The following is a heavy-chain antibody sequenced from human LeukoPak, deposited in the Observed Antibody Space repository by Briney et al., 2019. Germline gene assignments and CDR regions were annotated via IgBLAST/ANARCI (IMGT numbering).Heavy chain of an antibody. D-gene: IGHD3-3*01. CDR1: GHSFTNYW. V-gene: IGHV5-10-1*01. J-gene: IGHJ4*02. CDR3: ARHHIKGFLGGADN. Sequence: GESLRISCNVSGHSFTNYWISWGRPKPGKGLEWMGRIDPSDSYVNYSPSFQDHVIISGAKSTNTAYLQWSSLKASDTAIYYCARHHIKGFLGGADNWGQGALVTVSS. CDR2: IDPSDSYV.